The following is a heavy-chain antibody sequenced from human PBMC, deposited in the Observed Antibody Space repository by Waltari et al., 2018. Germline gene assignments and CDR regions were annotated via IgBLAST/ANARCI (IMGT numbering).Heavy chain of an antibody. CDR2: IYYSGST. D-gene: IGHD6-19*01. V-gene: IGHV4-39*07. CDR1: GDSINSSSYY. CDR3: ARGGYSSGWFWRGFDY. J-gene: IGHJ4*02. Sequence: QLQLQESGPGLVKPSETLSLTCTVSGDSINSSSYYWVWIRQPPGIGLEWIGSIYYSGSTYYKPSLKSRVTISVDTSKNQFSLKLSSVTAADTAVYYCARGGYSSGWFWRGFDYWGQGTLVTVSS.